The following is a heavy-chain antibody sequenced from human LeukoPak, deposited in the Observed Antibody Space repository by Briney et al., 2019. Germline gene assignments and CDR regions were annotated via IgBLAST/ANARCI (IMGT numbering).Heavy chain of an antibody. D-gene: IGHD1-7*01. V-gene: IGHV3-23*01. CDR3: AKDERNWNYNLASQTYD. Sequence: GGSLRLSCAASGFRFSSYAMSWVRQAPGKGLEWVSAISGSGVSTYYADSVKGRFTVSRDNSKNTLYLQMSSLRAEGTAVYYCAKDERNWNYNLASQTYDWGQGTLVTVSS. CDR1: GFRFSSYA. CDR2: ISGSGVST. J-gene: IGHJ4*02.